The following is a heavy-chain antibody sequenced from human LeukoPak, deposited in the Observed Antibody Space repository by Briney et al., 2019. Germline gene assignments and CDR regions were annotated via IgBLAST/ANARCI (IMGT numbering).Heavy chain of an antibody. CDR3: ARDLWFGELPRLNWFDP. CDR1: GGSISSNAYY. J-gene: IGHJ5*02. CDR2: MYYDWTA. D-gene: IGHD3-10*01. Sequence: PSETLSLTCTVSGGSISSNAYYWGWIRQPPGKGLEWIATMYYDWTAYYNPSLKSRVTISVDTSKNQFSLKLSSVTAADTAVYYCARDLWFGELPRLNWFDPWGQGTLVTVSS. V-gene: IGHV4-39*07.